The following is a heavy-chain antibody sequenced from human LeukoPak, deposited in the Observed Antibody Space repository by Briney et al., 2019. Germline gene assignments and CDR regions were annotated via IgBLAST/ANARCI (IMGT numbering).Heavy chain of an antibody. Sequence: SQTLSLTCTISCGSISNGGSSWTWIRQPPGKGLEWIGYIYHSGNTYYNPSLKSGVTISVDRSRNQFSLKLSSVTAADTALYYCSWSSQLAVYLVQGTLVTVSS. D-gene: IGHD3-10*01. J-gene: IGHJ4*02. CDR1: CGSISNGGSS. CDR2: IYHSGNT. CDR3: SWSSQLAVY. V-gene: IGHV4-30-2*01.